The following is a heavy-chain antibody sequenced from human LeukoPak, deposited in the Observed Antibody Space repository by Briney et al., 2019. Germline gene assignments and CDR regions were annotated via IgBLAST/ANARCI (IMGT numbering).Heavy chain of an antibody. CDR1: GYSITNGYY. CDR2: IYYSGST. Sequence: SETLSLTCNVSGYSITNGYYWGWIRQPPGKGLEWIGSIYYSGSTYYNPSLKSRVTISVDTSKNQFSLKLSSVTAADTAVYYCARHDIVVVPAAAAFDYWGQGTLVTVSS. J-gene: IGHJ4*02. D-gene: IGHD2-2*01. CDR3: ARHDIVVVPAAAAFDY. V-gene: IGHV4-38-2*02.